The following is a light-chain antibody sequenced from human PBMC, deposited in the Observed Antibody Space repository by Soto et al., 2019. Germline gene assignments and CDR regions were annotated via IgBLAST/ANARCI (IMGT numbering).Light chain of an antibody. CDR1: SSDVGNYKY. J-gene: IGLJ1*01. CDR3: FSYTSSGTYV. Sequence: QSALTQPASVSGSPGQSITISCTGTSSDVGNYKYVSWYQQHPGKAPKLMIYGVSSRPSGVSNRFSGSKSGNTASLTISGLQAEDETDYYCFSYTSSGTYVFGTGTKVTVL. V-gene: IGLV2-14*01. CDR2: GVS.